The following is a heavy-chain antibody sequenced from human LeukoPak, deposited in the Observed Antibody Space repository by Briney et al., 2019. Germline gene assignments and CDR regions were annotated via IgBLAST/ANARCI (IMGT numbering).Heavy chain of an antibody. Sequence: GASVKVSCKASGYPFTSYAMHWVRQAPGQRLEWMGWINAGNGNTKYSQKFQGRVTITRDTPANTAHMELSGLRSEDTAVYYCARDKVVVPALYFYYGMDVWGQGTTVTVSS. CDR2: INAGNGNT. D-gene: IGHD2-2*01. CDR3: ARDKVVVPALYFYYGMDV. CDR1: GYPFTSYA. J-gene: IGHJ6*02. V-gene: IGHV1-3*01.